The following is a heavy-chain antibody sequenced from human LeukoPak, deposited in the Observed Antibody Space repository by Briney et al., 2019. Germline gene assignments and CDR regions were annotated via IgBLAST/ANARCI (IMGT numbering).Heavy chain of an antibody. CDR3: ARSLVAGNDY. V-gene: IGHV1-8*03. J-gene: IGHJ4*02. Sequence: ASVKVSCTASGYTFTSYDINWVRQATGQGLEWMGWMNPNSGNTGYAQKVQGRVTITRNTSISTVYMELSSLRSEDTAVYYCARSLVAGNDYWGQGTLVTVSS. CDR1: GYTFTSYD. CDR2: MNPNSGNT. D-gene: IGHD6-19*01.